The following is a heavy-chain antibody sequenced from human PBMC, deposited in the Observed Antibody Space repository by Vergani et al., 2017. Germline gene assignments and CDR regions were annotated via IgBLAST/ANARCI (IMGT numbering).Heavy chain of an antibody. D-gene: IGHD3-3*01. CDR2: INHSGST. J-gene: IGHJ6*02. CDR1: GGSFSGYY. CDR3: ARSPYYDFWSGYYGVDYYYGMDV. Sequence: QVQLQQWGAGLLKPSETLSLTCAVYGGSFSGYYWSWIRQPPGKGLEWIGEINHSGSTNYNPSLKSRVTISVDTSKNQFSLKLSSVTAADTAVYYCARSPYYDFWSGYYGVDYYYGMDVWGQGTTVTVSS. V-gene: IGHV4-34*01.